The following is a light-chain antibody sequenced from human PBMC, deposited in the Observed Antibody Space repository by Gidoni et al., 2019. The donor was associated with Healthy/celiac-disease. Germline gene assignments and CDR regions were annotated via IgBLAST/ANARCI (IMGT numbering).Light chain of an antibody. Sequence: DIVMTQSPDSLAVSLGESATINCKSSQSVLYSPDNKNSLAWYQQKPGQPPKLLIYWASTRESGVPDRFSGSGSGTDFTLTISSLQAEDVAVYYCQQYYSTPYTFGQGTKLEIK. V-gene: IGKV4-1*01. J-gene: IGKJ2*01. CDR3: QQYYSTPYT. CDR1: QSVLYSPDNKNS. CDR2: WAS.